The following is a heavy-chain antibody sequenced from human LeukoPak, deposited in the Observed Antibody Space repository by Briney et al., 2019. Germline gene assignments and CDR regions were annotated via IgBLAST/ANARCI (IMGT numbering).Heavy chain of an antibody. V-gene: IGHV3-30-3*01. CDR1: GFTFSSYA. J-gene: IGHJ2*01. CDR3: AAARYGWYFDL. CDR2: ISYDGSNK. Sequence: PGGSLRLSCAASGFTFSSYAMHWVRQAPGKGLEWVAVISYDGSNKYYADSVKGRFTISRDNSKNTLYLQMNSLRAEDPAVYYCAAARYGWYFDLWGPGTLVTVSS. D-gene: IGHD1-1*01.